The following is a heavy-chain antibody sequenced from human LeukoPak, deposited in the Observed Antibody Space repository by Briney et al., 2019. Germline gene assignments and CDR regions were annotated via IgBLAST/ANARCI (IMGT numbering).Heavy chain of an antibody. Sequence: SETLSLTCAVYGGSFSGYYWSWIRQPPGKGLEWIGEINHSGSTNYNPSLKSRVTLSVDTSKNQFALKLSSVTAADTAVYYCAKGPAMVRGTFGPWGQGTLVTVSS. CDR2: INHSGST. V-gene: IGHV4-34*01. CDR3: AKGPAMVRGTFGP. CDR1: GGSFSGYY. D-gene: IGHD3-10*01. J-gene: IGHJ5*02.